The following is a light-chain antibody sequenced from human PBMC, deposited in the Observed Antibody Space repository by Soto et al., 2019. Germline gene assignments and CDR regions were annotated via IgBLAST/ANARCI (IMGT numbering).Light chain of an antibody. CDR3: QTWDTGRGI. J-gene: IGLJ2*01. CDR2: VISDGGH. Sequence: QSVLTQSPSASASLGASVKLTCTLSSGHSTYPIAWHQQQPEKGPRYLMKVISDGGHTRGDGIPDRFSGSSSGAERYLSISSLQSDDEADYYCQTWDTGRGIFGGGTQLTVL. V-gene: IGLV4-69*01. CDR1: SGHSTYP.